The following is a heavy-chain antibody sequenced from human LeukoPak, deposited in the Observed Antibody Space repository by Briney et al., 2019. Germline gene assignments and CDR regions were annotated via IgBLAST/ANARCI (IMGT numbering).Heavy chain of an antibody. J-gene: IGHJ3*02. V-gene: IGHV4-34*01. CDR3: ARARRGTSSLAFDI. Sequence: PSETLSLTCAVYGGSFSGYYWSWIRQPPGKGLEWIGEINHSGSTNYNPSLKSRVTISVDTSKNQFSLKLSSVTAADTAVYYCARARRGTSSLAFDIWGQGTMVTVSS. D-gene: IGHD3-16*01. CDR1: GGSFSGYY. CDR2: INHSGST.